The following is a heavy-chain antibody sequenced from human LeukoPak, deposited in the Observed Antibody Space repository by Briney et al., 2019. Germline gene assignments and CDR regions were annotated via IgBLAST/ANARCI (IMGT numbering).Heavy chain of an antibody. Sequence: GGSLRLSCAASGFSLSDAWMSWVRQAPGKGLECVGRMKPRGTTDDAEPMNDRFIVSRDDSKDTLYLQMNSLKAEDTGLHYCTQPSRGYWGQGTQVTVPS. CDR1: GFSLSDAW. D-gene: IGHD2-15*01. CDR2: MKPRGTT. J-gene: IGHJ4*02. CDR3: TQPSRGY. V-gene: IGHV3-15*01.